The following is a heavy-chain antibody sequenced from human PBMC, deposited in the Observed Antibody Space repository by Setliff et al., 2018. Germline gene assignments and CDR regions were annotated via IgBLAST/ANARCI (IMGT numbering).Heavy chain of an antibody. V-gene: IGHV4-31*03. Sequence: PSETLSLTCTVSGGSISSGTYYWSWIRQHPGKGLEWIGYIYYSGTTYYNPSLKSRVTISLDTSKNQFSLNLSSVTAADTAVYYCARVSGFLYMDVWGKGTTVTVSS. CDR1: GGSISSGTYY. J-gene: IGHJ6*03. D-gene: IGHD3-3*01. CDR2: IYYSGTT. CDR3: ARVSGFLYMDV.